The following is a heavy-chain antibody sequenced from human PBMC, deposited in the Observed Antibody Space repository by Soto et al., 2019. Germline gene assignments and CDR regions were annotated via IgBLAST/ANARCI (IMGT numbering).Heavy chain of an antibody. Sequence: EVKLVESGGGSGQPGGSLRLSCVASGYTFNSHEMNWIRQTPGKGLEWISSISGSGTTKYADSVKGRFTISRDNAHKSIYLEMNSLRVEGTGVYYCARGGIHWGQGALVTVSS. J-gene: IGHJ4*02. V-gene: IGHV3-48*03. CDR1: GYTFNSHE. D-gene: IGHD6-13*01. CDR2: ISGSGTT. CDR3: ARGGIH.